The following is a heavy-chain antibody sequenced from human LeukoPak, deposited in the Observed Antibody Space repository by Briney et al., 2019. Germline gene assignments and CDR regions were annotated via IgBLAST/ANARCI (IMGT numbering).Heavy chain of an antibody. J-gene: IGHJ5*02. CDR3: ARGTRQYSSSHNWFDP. V-gene: IGHV4-59*01. Sequence: SETLSLTCTVSGGSISSYYWSWIRQPPGKGLEWIGYIYYSGSTNYNPSLKSRVTISVDTSKNQFSLKLSSVTAADTAVYYCARGTRQYSSSHNWFDPWGQGTLVTVSS. CDR2: IYYSGST. CDR1: GGSISSYY. D-gene: IGHD6-6*01.